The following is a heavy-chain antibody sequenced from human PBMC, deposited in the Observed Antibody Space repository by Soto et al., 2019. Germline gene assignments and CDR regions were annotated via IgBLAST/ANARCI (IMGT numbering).Heavy chain of an antibody. V-gene: IGHV3-21*01. D-gene: IGHD3-3*01. CDR1: GFTFSSYS. Sequence: KPGGSLRLSCAASGFTFSSYSMNWVRQAPGKGLEWVSSISSSSSYIYYADSVKGRFTISRDNAKNSLYLQMNSLRAEDTAVYYCARGGGITIFGVVTRGGYYGMDVWGQGTTVTVSS. CDR3: ARGGGITIFGVVTRGGYYGMDV. J-gene: IGHJ6*02. CDR2: ISSSSSYI.